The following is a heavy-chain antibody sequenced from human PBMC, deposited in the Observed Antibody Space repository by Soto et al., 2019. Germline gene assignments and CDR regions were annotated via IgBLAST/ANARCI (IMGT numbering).Heavy chain of an antibody. CDR1: GFTFSSYW. Sequence: PGGSLRLSCAASGFTFSSYWMSWVRQAPGKGLEWVANIKQDGNNKYYADSVEGRFTISRDNSKNTVYLQMNSLRLEDTAVYYCARGPSYSDSYFDHWGQGTLVTVSS. J-gene: IGHJ4*02. CDR2: IKQDGNNK. CDR3: ARGPSYSDSYFDH. V-gene: IGHV3-7*02. D-gene: IGHD4-17*01.